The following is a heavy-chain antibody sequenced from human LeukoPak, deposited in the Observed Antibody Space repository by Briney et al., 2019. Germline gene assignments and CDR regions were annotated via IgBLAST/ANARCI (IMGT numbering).Heavy chain of an antibody. CDR3: ARELIAAAGNDY. Sequence: GGSLRLSCAASGFTFSDYYMSWIRQAPGKGLEWVSYISSSSSCTNYADSVKGRFTISRDNAKNSLYLQMNSLRAEDTAVYYCARELIAAAGNDYWGQGTLVTVSS. D-gene: IGHD6-13*01. V-gene: IGHV3-11*06. CDR2: ISSSSSCT. J-gene: IGHJ4*02. CDR1: GFTFSDYY.